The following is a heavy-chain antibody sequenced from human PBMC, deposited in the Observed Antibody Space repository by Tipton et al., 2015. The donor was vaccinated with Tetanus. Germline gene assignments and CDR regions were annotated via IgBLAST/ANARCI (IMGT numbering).Heavy chain of an antibody. CDR3: ATGLRTRIDDCSGYSFRYFYGVDV. J-gene: IGHJ6*02. V-gene: IGHV4-34*01. CDR1: GASFTDYS. D-gene: IGHD3-22*01. Sequence: TLSLTCAVYGASFTDYSSSWIRQPPGQGLEWIGEVNQAGNTDYIPSLKGRVTMSLDTSKSQLSLNLSSVPAADTAVYYCATGLRTRIDDCSGYSFRYFYGVDVWGLGATVTVSS. CDR2: VNQAGNT.